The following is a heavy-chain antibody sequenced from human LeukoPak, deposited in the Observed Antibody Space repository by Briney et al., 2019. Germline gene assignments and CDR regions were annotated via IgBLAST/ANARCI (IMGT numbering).Heavy chain of an antibody. V-gene: IGHV3-74*01. D-gene: IGHD1-1*01. CDR2: INKDGSTT. Sequence: GALRLSCAASGFTFSNYWMHWVRQTPGKGLVWVSRINKDGSTTNYADSVKGRFTISRDNAKNALYLQMSSLRADDTAIYYCARDQRWNQPDYWGRGTLVTVSS. CDR3: ARDQRWNQPDY. CDR1: GFTFSNYW. J-gene: IGHJ4*02.